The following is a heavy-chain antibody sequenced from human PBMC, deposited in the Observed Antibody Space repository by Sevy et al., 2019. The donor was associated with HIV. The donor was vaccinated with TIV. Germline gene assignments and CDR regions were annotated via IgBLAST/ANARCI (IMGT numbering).Heavy chain of an antibody. D-gene: IGHD3-16*01. J-gene: IGHJ3*02. V-gene: IGHV3-20*04. CDR3: AGCVWGYDDAFDI. CDR1: GFTFGDYA. Sequence: GGSLRLSCAASGFTFGDYAMRWVRQAPGKGLEWVSGINWNGGRIGYADSVKGRFTISRDNAKNSLYLQMNSLRAEDTALFYCAGCVWGYDDAFDIWGQRTMVTVSS. CDR2: INWNGGRI.